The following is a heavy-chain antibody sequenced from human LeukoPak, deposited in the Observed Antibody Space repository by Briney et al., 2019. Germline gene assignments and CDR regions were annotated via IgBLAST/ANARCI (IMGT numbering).Heavy chain of an antibody. Sequence: GGSLRLSCAASGFTFSSYGTHWVRQAPGKGLEWVAVIRSDGSSEYYADSVKGRFIISRDNSKNTLYLQMNSLRAEDTAVYYCARYCSGGTCYVGLIWGQGTLVTVSS. CDR3: ARYCSGGTCYVGLI. CDR2: IRSDGSSE. J-gene: IGHJ4*02. V-gene: IGHV3-33*08. D-gene: IGHD2-15*01. CDR1: GFTFSSYG.